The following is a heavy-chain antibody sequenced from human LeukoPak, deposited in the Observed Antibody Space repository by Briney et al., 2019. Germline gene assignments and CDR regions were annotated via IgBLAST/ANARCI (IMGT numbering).Heavy chain of an antibody. CDR1: GYTLTDYY. CDR2: INPNSGAT. J-gene: IGHJ4*01. V-gene: IGHV1-2*02. CDR3: ARGRRILGGPENAGDFFNF. D-gene: IGHD3-16*01. Sequence: ASVKVSCKASGYTLTDYYLHWVRQAPGQGLKWMGWINPNSGATHYAQSFQARVTMTRDTSIASSYMELTGLESDDTAVYYCARGRRILGGPENAGDFFNFWGQGSLVTVSS.